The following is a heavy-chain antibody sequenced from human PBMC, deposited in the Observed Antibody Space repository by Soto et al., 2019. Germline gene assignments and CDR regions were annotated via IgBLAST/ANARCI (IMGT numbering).Heavy chain of an antibody. CDR2: IFDSGTT. CDR3: AREVSWIGGFDF. V-gene: IGHV4-30-4*01. Sequence: QVQLEQSGPGLVKPSQTLSLTCKISGGSISSVNHYWSWIRQSPGEGLEWNGDIFDSGTTHYNPSLKCRVTISADTSQSQFSLTIHSVTVADTAVYYCAREVSWIGGFDFWGQGTLVTVSS. J-gene: IGHJ4*02. CDR1: GGSISSVNHY. D-gene: IGHD2-15*01.